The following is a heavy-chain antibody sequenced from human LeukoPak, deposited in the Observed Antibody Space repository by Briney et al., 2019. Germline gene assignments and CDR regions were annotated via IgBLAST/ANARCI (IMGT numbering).Heavy chain of an antibody. CDR3: ARAPAYGSGSYYNPYYFDY. V-gene: IGHV1-69*01. J-gene: IGHJ4*02. CDR2: IIPIFGTA. D-gene: IGHD3-10*01. CDR1: GGTFSSYA. Sequence: GASVKVSCKASGGTFSSYAISWVRQAPGQGLEWMGGIIPIFGTANYAQKFQGRVTITADESTSTAYMELSSLRSEDAVVYYCARAPAYGSGSYYNPYYFDYWGQGTLVTVSS.